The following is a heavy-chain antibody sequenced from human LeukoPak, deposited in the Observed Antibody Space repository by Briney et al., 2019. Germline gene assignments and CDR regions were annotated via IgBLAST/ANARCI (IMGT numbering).Heavy chain of an antibody. V-gene: IGHV3-48*03. CDR1: GFTFSSYE. CDR3: ARSSWRWLVDY. J-gene: IGHJ4*02. D-gene: IGHD6-19*01. CDR2: ISRSGSTK. Sequence: GGSLRLSCAVSGFTFSSYEMNWVRQAPGKGLEWVSYISRSGSTKYYADSVRGRFTTSRDNAQNSLYLQMNSLTAEDTAVYYCARSSWRWLVDYWGQGTLVTVSS.